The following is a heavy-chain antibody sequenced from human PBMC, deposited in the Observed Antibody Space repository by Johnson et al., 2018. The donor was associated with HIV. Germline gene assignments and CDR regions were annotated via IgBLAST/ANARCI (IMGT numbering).Heavy chain of an antibody. V-gene: IGHV3-74*01. J-gene: IGHJ3*02. CDR3: ARSQPEEYSSSSDAFDI. CDR1: GFTFSSYW. Sequence: VQLVESGGGLVQPGGSLRLSCAASGFTFSSYWMHWVRQAPGKGLVWVSRINSDGSSTSYADSVKGRFTISRDNSKNTLYLQMNSLRAEDTAVYYCARSQPEEYSSSSDAFDIWGQGTMVTVSS. CDR2: INSDGSST. D-gene: IGHD6-6*01.